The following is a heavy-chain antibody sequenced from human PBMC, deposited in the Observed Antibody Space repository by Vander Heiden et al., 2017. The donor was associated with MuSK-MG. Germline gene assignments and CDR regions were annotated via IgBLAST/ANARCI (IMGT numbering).Heavy chain of an antibody. D-gene: IGHD2-2*01. V-gene: IGHV3-74*01. J-gene: IGHJ6*02. Sequence: EVQLVESGGGLVQPGESLRLSCAASGFTFSIYWMHWVRQAPGKGLVWFSRINSDGTTSNYADSVKGRFTISRDNAKNTLYLQMNGLRAEDTAVYYCARGLHQLLFGYNYYATDVWGQGTTVTVSS. CDR1: GFTFSIYW. CDR3: ARGLHQLLFGYNYYATDV. CDR2: INSDGTTS.